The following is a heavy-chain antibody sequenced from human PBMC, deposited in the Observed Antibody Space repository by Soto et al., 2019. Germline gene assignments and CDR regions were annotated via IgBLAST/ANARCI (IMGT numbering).Heavy chain of an antibody. Sequence: QVQLQESGPGLVEPSQTLSLTCTVSGGSIGSTDSYWSWIRRPPGKGLEWIGYIYYTGGTFYNPSLTSRLTISLETSSDHFSLTLTSVTATDTGIYYCARGGSGWAEYFQHWGQGTLVAVSS. J-gene: IGHJ1*01. CDR1: GGSIGSTDSY. CDR2: IYYTGGT. CDR3: ARGGSGWAEYFQH. D-gene: IGHD6-25*01. V-gene: IGHV4-30-4*08.